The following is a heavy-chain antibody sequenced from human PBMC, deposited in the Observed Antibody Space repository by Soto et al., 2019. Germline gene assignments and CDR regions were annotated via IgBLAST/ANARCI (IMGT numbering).Heavy chain of an antibody. CDR3: AKGETTGTDPGGFAY. Sequence: VQLLESGGGLVQPGGSLRLSCAVPGFTFSSYTMSWVRQAPGKGLERVSAISSGGGISNYADSVKGRFNISRDNSNDAVYLQIISLRAEKTGVYYCAKGETTGTDPGGFAYCGQGTLVTVSS. CDR2: ISSGGGIS. D-gene: IGHD4-17*01. J-gene: IGHJ4*02. CDR1: GFTFSSYT. V-gene: IGHV3-23*01.